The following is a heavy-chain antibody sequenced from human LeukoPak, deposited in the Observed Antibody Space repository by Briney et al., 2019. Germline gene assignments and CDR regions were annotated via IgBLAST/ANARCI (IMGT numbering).Heavy chain of an antibody. Sequence: GGSLRLSCAASGFTFSSYAISWVRQAPGKGLEWVSAISGSGGSTYYADSVKGRFTISGDNSKNTLYLQMNSLRAEDTAVYYCAKSHYYDIIVGYWGQGTLVTVSS. J-gene: IGHJ4*02. V-gene: IGHV3-23*01. D-gene: IGHD3-22*01. CDR1: GFTFSSYA. CDR2: ISGSGGST. CDR3: AKSHYYDIIVGY.